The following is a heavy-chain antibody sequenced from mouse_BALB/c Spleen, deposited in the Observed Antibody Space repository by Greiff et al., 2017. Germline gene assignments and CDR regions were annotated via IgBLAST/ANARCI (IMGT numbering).Heavy chain of an antibody. CDR1: GYTFTSYW. CDR2: INPSTGYT. CDR3: AREGFAMDY. D-gene: IGHD3-3*01. J-gene: IGHJ4*01. Sequence: VQLQQSGAELAQPGASVKMSCKASGYTFTSYWMHWVKQRPGQGLEWIGYINPSTGYTEYNQKFKDKATLTADKSSSTAYMQLSSLTSEDSAVYYCAREGFAMDYWGQGTSVTVSS. V-gene: IGHV1-7*01.